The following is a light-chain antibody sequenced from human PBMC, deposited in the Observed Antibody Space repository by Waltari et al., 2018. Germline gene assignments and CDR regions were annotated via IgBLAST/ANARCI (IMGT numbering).Light chain of an antibody. J-gene: IGKJ5*01. CDR1: QSISTW. CDR2: WAS. CDR3: HHYYIPPLT. Sequence: DIQMTQSPSTLSASVGDRVTITCRASQSISTWLAWYQQKPGRPPKLLINWASARGSGVPDRFSGSGSGTDFTLTISSLQAEDVAVYYCHHYYIPPLTFGQGTRLEIK. V-gene: IGKV4-1*01.